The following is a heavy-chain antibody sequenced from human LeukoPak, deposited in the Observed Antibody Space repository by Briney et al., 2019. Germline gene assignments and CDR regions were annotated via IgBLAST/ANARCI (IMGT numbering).Heavy chain of an antibody. CDR3: ASGTGYCSGGSCYSRWFDP. CDR1: GYTFTSYY. V-gene: IGHV1-46*01. CDR2: INPSGGST. J-gene: IGHJ5*02. D-gene: IGHD2-15*01. Sequence: GASVKVSCKASGYTFTSYYMHWVRQAPGQGLEWMGIINPSGGSTSYAQKFQGRVTMTRDTSTSTVYMELSSLRSEDTAVYYCASGTGYCSGGSCYSRWFDPWGQGTLVTVSS.